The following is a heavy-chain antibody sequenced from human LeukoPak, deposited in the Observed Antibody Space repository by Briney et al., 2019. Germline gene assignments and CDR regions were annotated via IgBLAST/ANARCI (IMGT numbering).Heavy chain of an antibody. D-gene: IGHD1-1*01. V-gene: IGHV3-48*04. CDR2: ISSSSSTI. J-gene: IGHJ4*02. CDR3: ARGGYSDYLNC. Sequence: PGGSLRLSCAASGFTFSSYSMNWVRQAPGKGLEWVSYISSSSSTIYYADSVKGRFTISRDNAKNSLYLQMNSLRAEDTAVYYCARGGYSDYLNCWGQGTLVTVSS. CDR1: GFTFSSYS.